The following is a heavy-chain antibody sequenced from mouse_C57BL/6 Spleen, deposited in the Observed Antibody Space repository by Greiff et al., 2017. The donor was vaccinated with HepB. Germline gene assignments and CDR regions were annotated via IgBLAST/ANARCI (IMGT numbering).Heavy chain of an antibody. CDR3: ARTSTGYWYFDV. V-gene: IGHV1-18*01. D-gene: IGHD4-1*02. J-gene: IGHJ1*03. Sequence: EVQLQQSGPELVKPGASVKIPCKASGYTFTDYNMDWVKQSHGKSLEWIGDINPNNGGTIYNQKFKGKATLTVDKSSSTAYMELRSLTSEDTAVYDCARTSTGYWYFDVWGTGTTVTVSS. CDR2: INPNNGGT. CDR1: GYTFTDYN.